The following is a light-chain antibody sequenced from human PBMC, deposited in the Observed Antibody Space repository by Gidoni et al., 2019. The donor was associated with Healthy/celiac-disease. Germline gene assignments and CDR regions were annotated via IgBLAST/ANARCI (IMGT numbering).Light chain of an antibody. CDR3: QQRSNWPPG. J-gene: IGKJ5*01. V-gene: IGKV3-11*01. Sequence: EIVLTQSPATLSLSPGERATLSCRASQSVSSYLAWYQQKPGQAPRLLIYEASNRATGIPARFRGSGSGTDFTLTISSLEPEDFAVYYCQQRSNWPPGFGQGTRLEIK. CDR2: EAS. CDR1: QSVSSY.